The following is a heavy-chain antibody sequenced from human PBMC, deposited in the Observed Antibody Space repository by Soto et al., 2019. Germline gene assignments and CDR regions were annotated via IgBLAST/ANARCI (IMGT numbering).Heavy chain of an antibody. J-gene: IGHJ4*02. CDR2: ISTHNGNT. V-gene: IGHV1-18*04. D-gene: IGHD1-26*01. CDR3: ARHPPTFPPDC. CDR1: GYTFTSYD. Sequence: QVQLVQSGAEVKKPGASVKVSCKASGYTFTSYDISWVRQAPGQGLEWMGWISTHNGNTNYAQKLQGRVTMTTDASTRTAYMELRSLRSDDTAVYYCARHPPTFPPDCWGQGTLVTVSS.